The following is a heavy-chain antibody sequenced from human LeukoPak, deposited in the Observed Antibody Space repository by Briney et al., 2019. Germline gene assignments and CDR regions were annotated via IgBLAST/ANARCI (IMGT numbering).Heavy chain of an antibody. CDR1: GYTLSQYA. CDR3: AREQWLGSFYYYYYGLDV. Sequence: ASVKVSCKASGYTLSQYAMHWVRQAPGQRPEWMGWINSGNSNTKYDQKFQGRVTITRDTSANTAYMELSSLRSEDTAVYYCAREQWLGSFYYYYYGLDVWGQGTTVTVPS. D-gene: IGHD6-19*01. CDR2: INSGNSNT. V-gene: IGHV1-3*04. J-gene: IGHJ6*02.